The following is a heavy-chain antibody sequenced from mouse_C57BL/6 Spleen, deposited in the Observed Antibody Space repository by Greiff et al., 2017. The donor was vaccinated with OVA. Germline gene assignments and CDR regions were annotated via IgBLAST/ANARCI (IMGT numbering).Heavy chain of an antibody. Sequence: VQLKESGGGLVQPGGSLKLSCAASGFTFSDYYMYWVRQTPEKRLEWVAYISNGGGSTYYPDTVKGRFTISRDNAKNTLYLQMSRLKSEDTAMYYCARLGLEAWFAYWGQGTLVTVSA. V-gene: IGHV5-12*01. CDR2: ISNGGGST. D-gene: IGHD3-1*01. CDR1: GFTFSDYY. J-gene: IGHJ3*01. CDR3: ARLGLEAWFAY.